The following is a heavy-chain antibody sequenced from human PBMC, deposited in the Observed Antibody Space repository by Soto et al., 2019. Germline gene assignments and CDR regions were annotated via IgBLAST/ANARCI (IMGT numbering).Heavy chain of an antibody. CDR2: IDGSGGTT. CDR3: AKNSGWFNT. J-gene: IGHJ5*02. D-gene: IGHD3-10*01. V-gene: IGHV3-23*01. Sequence: GSLRLSCAASGFPFSSTDMTWVRQAPGKGLEWVSTIDGSGGTTYYADSVKGRFTISRDNSINTVFLQMNSLRADDTALYFCAKNSGWFNTWGQGALVTVSS. CDR1: GFPFSSTD.